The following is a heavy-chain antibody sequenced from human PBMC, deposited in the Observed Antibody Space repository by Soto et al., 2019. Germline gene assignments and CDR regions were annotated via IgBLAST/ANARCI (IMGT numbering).Heavy chain of an antibody. J-gene: IGHJ5*02. Sequence: NPSETLSLTCAVYGGSFSGYYWSWIRQPPGKGLEWIGEINHSGSTNYNPSLKSRVTISVDTSKNQFSLKLSSVTAADTAVYYCARGRVAIPARLGGNWFDPWGQGTLVTVSS. CDR1: GGSFSGYY. V-gene: IGHV4-34*01. CDR3: ARGRVAIPARLGGNWFDP. CDR2: INHSGST. D-gene: IGHD1-26*01.